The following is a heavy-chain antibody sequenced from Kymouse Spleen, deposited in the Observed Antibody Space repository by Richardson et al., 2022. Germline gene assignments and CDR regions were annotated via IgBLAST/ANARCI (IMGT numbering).Heavy chain of an antibody. J-gene: IGHJ6*02. CDR2: IYYSGST. Sequence: QLQLQESGPGLVKPSETLSLTCTVSGGSISSSSYYWGWIRQPPGKGLEWIGSIYYSGSTYYNPSLKSRVTISVDTSKNQFSLKLSSVTAADTAVYYCARERITMVRGVIYYYYGMDVWGQGTTVTVSS. CDR3: ARERITMVRGVIYYYYGMDV. CDR1: GGSISSSSYY. D-gene: IGHD3-10*01. V-gene: IGHV4-39*01.